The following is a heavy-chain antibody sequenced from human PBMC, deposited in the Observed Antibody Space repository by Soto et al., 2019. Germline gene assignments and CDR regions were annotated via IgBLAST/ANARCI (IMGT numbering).Heavy chain of an antibody. V-gene: IGHV3-21*01. CDR3: ARNIYGSGKAPP. CDR2: ISSSSSYI. J-gene: IGHJ5*02. Sequence: EVQLVESGGGLVKPGGSLRLSCAASGFTFSSYSMNWVRQAPGKGLEWVSYISSSSSYIYYADSVKGRFTISRDNAKNSLYLQMNSLRAEDTAVYYCARNIYGSGKAPPWGQGTLVTGSS. CDR1: GFTFSSYS. D-gene: IGHD3-10*01.